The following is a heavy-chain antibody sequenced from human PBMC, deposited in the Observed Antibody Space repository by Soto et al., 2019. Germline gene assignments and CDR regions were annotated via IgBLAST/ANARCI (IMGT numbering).Heavy chain of an antibody. CDR1: GYTFTRNN. V-gene: IGHV1-3*01. Sequence: QVPLVQSGAEVKKPGASVKVSCKASGYTFTRNNMYWVRQAPGQGLEWMGWINAGGDNTKYSQKFWGRVTITRDNSASTAYMELHSLTSEDRAVDYCVRDGAVAANMDVWGQGTTVTVSS. CDR2: INAGGDNT. J-gene: IGHJ6*02. CDR3: VRDGAVAANMDV. D-gene: IGHD6-19*01.